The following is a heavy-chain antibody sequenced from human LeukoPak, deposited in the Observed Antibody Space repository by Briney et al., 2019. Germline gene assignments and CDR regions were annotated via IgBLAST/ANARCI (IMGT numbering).Heavy chain of an antibody. Sequence: SETLSLTCTVSGGSISSYYWSWIRQPPGKGLEWIAYISDIGSTNYNPSLKSRVTISVDTSKNQFSLKLSSVTAADTAVYYCARGFYDYGDSPYAFDIWGQGTMVTVSS. J-gene: IGHJ3*02. D-gene: IGHD4-17*01. V-gene: IGHV4-59*12. CDR3: ARGFYDYGDSPYAFDI. CDR1: GGSISSYY. CDR2: ISDIGST.